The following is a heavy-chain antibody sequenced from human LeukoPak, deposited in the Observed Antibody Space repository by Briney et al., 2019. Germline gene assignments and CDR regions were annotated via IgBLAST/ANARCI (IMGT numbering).Heavy chain of an antibody. CDR3: ARDGSGSSQPIDY. V-gene: IGHV4-30-4*01. D-gene: IGHD3-10*01. Sequence: SSETLSLTCTVSGGSISSGDYYWSWIRQPPGKGLEWIGYIYYSGSTYYNPSLKSRVTISVDTSKNQFSPKLSSVTAADPAVYYCARDGSGSSQPIDYWGQGTLVTVSS. CDR1: GGSISSGDYY. J-gene: IGHJ4*02. CDR2: IYYSGST.